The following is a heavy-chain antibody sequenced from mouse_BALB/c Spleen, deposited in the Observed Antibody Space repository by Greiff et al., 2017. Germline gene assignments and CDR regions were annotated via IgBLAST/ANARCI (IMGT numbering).Heavy chain of an antibody. CDR2: INPNNGGT. CDR3: ARRGGIHWYFDV. V-gene: IGHV1-18*01. CDR1: GYTFTDYN. J-gene: IGHJ1*01. Sequence: VQLKESGPELVKPGASVKIPCKASGYTFTDYNMDWVKQSHGKSLEWIGDINPNNGGTIYNQKFKGKATLTVDKSSSTAYMELRSLTSEDTAVYYCARRGGIHWYFDVWGAGTTVTVSS.